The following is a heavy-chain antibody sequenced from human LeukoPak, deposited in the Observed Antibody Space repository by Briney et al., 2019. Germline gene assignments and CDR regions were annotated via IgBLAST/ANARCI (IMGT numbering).Heavy chain of an antibody. V-gene: IGHV4-39*01. CDR3: ARYPMGFWFDP. J-gene: IGHJ5*02. D-gene: IGHD3-10*01. CDR2: IYYSGST. CDR1: GGSIGSSSRY. Sequence: SETLSLTCTVSGGSIGSSSRYWGWIRQPPGKGLEWIGSIYYSGSTYYNPSLRSRVTISVDTSKNQFSLKLSSVTAADTAVYYCARYPMGFWFDPWGQGTLVTVSS.